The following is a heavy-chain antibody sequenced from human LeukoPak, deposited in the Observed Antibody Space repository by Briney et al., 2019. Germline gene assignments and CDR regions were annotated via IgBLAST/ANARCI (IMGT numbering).Heavy chain of an antibody. V-gene: IGHV3-23*01. D-gene: IGHD6-13*01. Sequence: SLRLSYAASGFTFSSYAMNWVRQAPGKGLEWVSAISHSGASTYYADSVKGRFTISRDNSKNTLYLQMNSLRAEDTAVYYCAKVGIAAAGNLDPWGQGTLVTVSS. CDR3: AKVGIAAAGNLDP. CDR2: ISHSGAST. J-gene: IGHJ5*02. CDR1: GFTFSSYA.